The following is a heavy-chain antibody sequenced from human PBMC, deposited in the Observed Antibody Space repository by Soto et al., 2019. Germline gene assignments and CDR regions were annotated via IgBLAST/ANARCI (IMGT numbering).Heavy chain of an antibody. CDR3: ARAIRIVHLKGPTTDTFDI. CDR2: VYSSGTT. D-gene: IGHD3-3*02. V-gene: IGHV4-31*01. Sequence: QVKLQESGPGLVKPSQTLSLTCTVSGGSVKSNDYYWNWIRQHPEKGLEWIGYVYSSGTTYYNPTLKSQVGKKVDTAKNHFSLTLTSLAAAETAVYYCARAIRIVHLKGPTTDTFDIWGQGTLVSVSS. J-gene: IGHJ3*02. CDR1: GGSVKSNDYY.